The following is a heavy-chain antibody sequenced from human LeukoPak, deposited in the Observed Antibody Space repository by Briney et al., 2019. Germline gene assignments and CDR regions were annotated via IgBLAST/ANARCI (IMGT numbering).Heavy chain of an antibody. V-gene: IGHV6-1*01. D-gene: IGHD3-3*01. Sequence: SQTLSLTCTISGDSFSSNSAAWNWIRQSPSRGLEWMGWTYYRCKWYNDYAVSVTGRLIIDSETSKNQFFLHLDSVTPEDTAIYSCARGRFFARYFYSSGMAVWGQGTTVTASS. CDR1: GDSFSSNSAA. J-gene: IGHJ6*02. CDR3: ARGRFFARYFYSSGMAV. CDR2: TYYRCKWYN.